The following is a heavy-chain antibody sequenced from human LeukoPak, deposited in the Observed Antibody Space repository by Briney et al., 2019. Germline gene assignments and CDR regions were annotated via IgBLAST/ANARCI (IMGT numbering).Heavy chain of an antibody. CDR2: ITSDGSVT. CDR3: VNLGYCTTSSCQP. D-gene: IGHD2-2*01. J-gene: IGHJ4*02. V-gene: IGHV3-74*01. Sequence: GGSLRLSCAASGFTFNNYFMHWVRQAPGKGLVWVSRITSDGSVTNYADSVKGRFTISRDNAKNTLYLQMNSLRVEDTAVYYCVNLGYCTTSSCQPWGQGTLVTVSS. CDR1: GFTFNNYF.